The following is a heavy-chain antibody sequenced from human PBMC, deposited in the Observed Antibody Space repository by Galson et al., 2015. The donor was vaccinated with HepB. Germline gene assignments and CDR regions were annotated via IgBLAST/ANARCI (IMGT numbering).Heavy chain of an antibody. CDR2: IYYNGGT. Sequence: ETLSLTCTVSGASVSSASHYWSWIRQPPGKGLEWIGYIYYNGGTNYNPSLKSRVTVSLDTSKNQFSLKLTSVTPADTAVYYCACHSSWDKYNWFDPWGQGTLVTVSS. J-gene: IGHJ5*02. D-gene: IGHD6-13*01. CDR3: ACHSSWDKYNWFDP. V-gene: IGHV4-61*01. CDR1: GASVSSASHY.